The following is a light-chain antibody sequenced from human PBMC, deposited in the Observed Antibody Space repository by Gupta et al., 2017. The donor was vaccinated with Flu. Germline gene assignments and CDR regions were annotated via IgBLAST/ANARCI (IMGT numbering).Light chain of an antibody. CDR1: QTILHDSNNMNY. V-gene: IGKV4-1*01. CDR2: WAS. CDR3: QQYYSGRRT. J-gene: IGKJ1*01. Sequence: DIVMTQSPASLAVSLGERATINCKSSQTILHDSNNMNYLAWYQQRPGHPPRLLIYWASTRQSGVPDRFSGSGSGTDFTLTISSLQAEDVAVYYCQQYYSGRRTFGQGTKVEVK.